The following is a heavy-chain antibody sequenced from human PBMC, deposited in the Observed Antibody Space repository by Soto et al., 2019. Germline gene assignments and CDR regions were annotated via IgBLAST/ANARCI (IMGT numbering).Heavy chain of an antibody. V-gene: IGHV2-5*02. D-gene: IGHD1-26*01. CDR1: GFSLSTSGVG. J-gene: IGHJ5*02. CDR3: AHSRRLYSGSSSGSSVS. Sequence: SGPTLVKPTQTLALTCTFSGFSLSTSGVGVGWIRQPPGKALEWLALIYWDDDKRYSPSLKSRLTITKDTSKNQVVLTMTNMDPVDTATYYCAHSRRLYSGSSSGSSVSWCQATFVTVS. CDR2: IYWDDDK.